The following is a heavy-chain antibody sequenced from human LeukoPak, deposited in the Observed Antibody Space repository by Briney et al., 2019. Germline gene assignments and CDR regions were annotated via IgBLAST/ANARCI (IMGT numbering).Heavy chain of an antibody. J-gene: IGHJ4*02. CDR3: ARQRWALSGHYWLFDH. CDR2: IYFSGST. D-gene: IGHD1-26*01. V-gene: IGHV4-59*08. CDR1: GGSISGYY. Sequence: PSETLSLTCTVSGGSISGYYWSWIRQPPGKGLEWIGYIYFSGSTNYSPSLKSRVTISVDTSKNQFSLRLSSVTAADSAVHYCARQRWALSGHYWLFDHWGQGTLVTASS.